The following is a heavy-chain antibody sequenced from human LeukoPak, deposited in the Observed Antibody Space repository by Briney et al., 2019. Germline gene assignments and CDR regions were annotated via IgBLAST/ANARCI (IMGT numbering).Heavy chain of an antibody. V-gene: IGHV1-2*06. CDR1: GYTFTGYY. CDR3: ARDRDYVWGSYRRNPFDY. CDR2: INPNSGGT. D-gene: IGHD3-16*02. J-gene: IGHJ4*02. Sequence: GASVKVSCKASGYTFTGYYMHWVRQAPGQGLEWMGRINPNSGGTNYAQEFQGRVTMTRDTSISTAYMELSRLRSDDTAVYHCARDRDYVWGSYRRNPFDYWGQGTLVTVSS.